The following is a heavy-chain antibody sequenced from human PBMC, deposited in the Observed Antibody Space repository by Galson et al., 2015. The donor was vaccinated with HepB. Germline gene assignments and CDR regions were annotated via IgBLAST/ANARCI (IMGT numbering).Heavy chain of an antibody. CDR3: VRLSDSYFGGATY. CDR1: GYTFSTYW. J-gene: IGHJ4*01. D-gene: IGHD2-21*02. CDR2: VYPADSDT. V-gene: IGHV5-51*01. Sequence: QSGAEVKKPGESLKISCEGSGYTFSTYWIGWVRQMPGKGLEWMGIVYPADSDTRYSPSFQGQVTISADKSINTAYLQWSSLKASDSAKYYCVRLSDSYFGGATYWGQGTLVTVSS.